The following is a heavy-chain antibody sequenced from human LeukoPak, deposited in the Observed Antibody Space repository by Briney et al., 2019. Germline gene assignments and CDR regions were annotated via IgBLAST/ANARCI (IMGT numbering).Heavy chain of an antibody. V-gene: IGHV1-69*05. CDR1: GGTFSSYA. D-gene: IGHD1-26*01. Sequence: VASVKVSCKASGGTFSSYAINWVRQAPGQGLEWMGGIIPIFCTANYAQRFQGRVTITTDESTSTAYMELSSLRSEDTAVYYCARVFARSGEVSGSYYYYWGQGTLVTVSS. CDR3: ARVFARSGEVSGSYYYY. J-gene: IGHJ4*02. CDR2: IIPIFCTA.